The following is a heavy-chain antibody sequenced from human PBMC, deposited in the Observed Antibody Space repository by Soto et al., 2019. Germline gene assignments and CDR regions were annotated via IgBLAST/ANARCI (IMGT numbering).Heavy chain of an antibody. D-gene: IGHD3-10*01. CDR2: ISAYNGDT. CDR1: GYTFSDYG. J-gene: IGHJ3*01. CDR3: AGGGATWFGDLKGIWGQ. Sequence: QVQLVQSGAEVKKPGASVKVSCKASGYTFSDYGITWVRQAPGQGLEWMGWISAYNGDTSYAYNFQGRVTMTTDTSTNTAYMELRSLRSDDTAVYYCAGGGATWFGDLKGIWGQWGQGTMVIVSS. V-gene: IGHV1-18*01.